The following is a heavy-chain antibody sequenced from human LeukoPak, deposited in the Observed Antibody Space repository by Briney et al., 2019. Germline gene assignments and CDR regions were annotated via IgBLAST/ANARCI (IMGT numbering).Heavy chain of an antibody. D-gene: IGHD6-19*01. CDR1: GGTFSSYA. J-gene: IGHJ3*02. V-gene: IGHV1-69*06. CDR2: IIPIFGTA. CDR3: ARQRVGAVAGNAFDI. Sequence: GASVKVSCKASGGTFSSYAISWVRQAPGQGLEWMGGIIPIFGTANYAQKFQGRVTITADKSTSTAYMVLSSLRSEDTAVYYCARQRVGAVAGNAFDIWGQGTMVTVSS.